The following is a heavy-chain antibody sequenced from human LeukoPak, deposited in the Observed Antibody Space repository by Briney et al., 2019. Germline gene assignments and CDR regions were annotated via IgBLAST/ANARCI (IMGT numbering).Heavy chain of an antibody. CDR2: IYGGGST. CDR1: GFTFSSYE. Sequence: PGGSLRLSCAASGFTFSSYEMNWVRQAPGKGLEWVSVIYGGGSTYYADSVKGRFTISRDNSKNTLYLQMNSLRAEDTAVYYCARGRQGRWLQVRGWYYFDYWGQGTLVTVSS. J-gene: IGHJ4*02. D-gene: IGHD5-24*01. V-gene: IGHV3-53*01. CDR3: ARGRQGRWLQVRGWYYFDY.